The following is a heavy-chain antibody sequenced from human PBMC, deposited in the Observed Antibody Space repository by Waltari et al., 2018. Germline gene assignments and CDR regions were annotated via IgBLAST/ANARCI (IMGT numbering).Heavy chain of an antibody. CDR3: ARDAEAYCGGDCYSIDY. Sequence: QVQLVESGGGVVQPGRSLRLSCAASGFTFSSYGMHWVRQATGKGLEWVAVIWYDGSNKYYADSVKGRFTISRDNSKNTLYLQMNSLRAEDTAVYYCARDAEAYCGGDCYSIDYWGQGTLVTVSS. CDR1: GFTFSSYG. D-gene: IGHD2-21*01. CDR2: IWYDGSNK. V-gene: IGHV3-33*01. J-gene: IGHJ4*02.